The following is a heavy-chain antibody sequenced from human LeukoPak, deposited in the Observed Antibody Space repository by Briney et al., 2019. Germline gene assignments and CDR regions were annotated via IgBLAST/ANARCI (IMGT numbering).Heavy chain of an antibody. CDR2: ISSSGSTI. CDR3: AELGITMIGGV. J-gene: IGHJ6*04. V-gene: IGHV3-11*04. CDR1: GFTVSSNY. Sequence: GGSLRLSCAASGFTVSSNYMSWVRQAPGKGLEWVSAISSSGSTIYYADSVKGRFTISRDNAKNSLYLQMNSLRAEDTAVYYCAELGITMIGGVWGKGTTVTISS. D-gene: IGHD3-10*02.